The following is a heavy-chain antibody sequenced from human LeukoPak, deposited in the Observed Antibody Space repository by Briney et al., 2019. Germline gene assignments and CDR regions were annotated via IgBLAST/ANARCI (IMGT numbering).Heavy chain of an antibody. V-gene: IGHV4-4*02. Sequence: SETLSLTCAVSGGSISSSYWWSWVRQPPGKGLEWIGEIYHSGSTNYNPSLKSRVTISVDKSKNQFSLKLNSVTAADTAVYFCARRAYSAAYWKHFDYWGQGTLVTVSS. CDR3: ARRAYSAAYWKHFDY. CDR1: GGSISSSYW. CDR2: IYHSGST. D-gene: IGHD1-1*01. J-gene: IGHJ4*02.